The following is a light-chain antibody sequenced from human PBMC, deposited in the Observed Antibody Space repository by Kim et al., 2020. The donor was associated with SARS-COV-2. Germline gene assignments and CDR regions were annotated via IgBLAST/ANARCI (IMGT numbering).Light chain of an antibody. CDR3: QAWDSSTAV. J-gene: IGLJ2*01. CDR2: QDS. V-gene: IGLV3-1*01. CDR1: KLGDKY. Sequence: SVSPGQTPSITCAGDKLGDKYACWYQQKPRQSPVLVIYQDSKRPSGIPERFSGSNSGNTATLTISGTQAMDEADYYCQAWDSSTAVFGGGTQLTVL.